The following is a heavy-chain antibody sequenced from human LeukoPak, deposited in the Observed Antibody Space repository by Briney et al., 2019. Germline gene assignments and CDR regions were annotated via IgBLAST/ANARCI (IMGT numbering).Heavy chain of an antibody. J-gene: IGHJ4*02. Sequence: GGSLRLSCAVSGFTFSNYWMSWVRQAPGKGLEWVANITEDGGEKYYVGSVKGRFTISRDNAKKSLCLQMNSLRVEDTAVYYCARDHGYAFDYWGQGTLVTVSS. CDR2: ITEDGGEK. D-gene: IGHD5-12*01. CDR1: GFTFSNYW. V-gene: IGHV3-7*01. CDR3: ARDHGYAFDY.